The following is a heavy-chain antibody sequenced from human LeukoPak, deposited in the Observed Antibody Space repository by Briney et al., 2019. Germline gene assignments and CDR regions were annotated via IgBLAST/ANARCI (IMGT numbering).Heavy chain of an antibody. D-gene: IGHD1-26*01. V-gene: IGHV3-23*01. CDR1: GGSISSYY. CDR3: ARAGSIRFDY. J-gene: IGHJ4*02. Sequence: ETLSLTCTVSGGSISSYYWSWVRQAPGKGLEWVSGISGSDGSTYYADSVKGRFTISRDNSKNTLYLQMNSLRAEDTAVYYCARAGSIRFDYWGQGTLVTVSS. CDR2: ISGSDGST.